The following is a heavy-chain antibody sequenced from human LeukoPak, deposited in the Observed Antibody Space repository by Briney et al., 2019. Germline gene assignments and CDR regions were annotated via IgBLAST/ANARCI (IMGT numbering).Heavy chain of an antibody. J-gene: IGHJ5*02. D-gene: IGHD3-9*01. V-gene: IGHV7-4-1*02. CDR2: INTNTGNP. Sequence: ASVKVSCKASGYTFSDYSISWVRQAPGQGLEWMGWINTNTGNPTYAQGFTGRFVFSLDTSVSTAYLQISSLKAEDTAVYYCARELRYFDWLPMGFDPWGQGTLVTVSS. CDR3: ARELRYFDWLPMGFDP. CDR1: GYTFSDYS.